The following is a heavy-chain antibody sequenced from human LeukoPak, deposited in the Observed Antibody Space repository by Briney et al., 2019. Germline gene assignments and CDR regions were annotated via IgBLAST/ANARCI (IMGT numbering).Heavy chain of an antibody. CDR2: IYYSGST. D-gene: IGHD6-13*01. CDR1: GGSISSGGYY. Sequence: SETLSLTCTVSGGSISSGGYYWSWIRQHPGKGLEWIGYIYYSGSTYYNPSLKSRVTISVDTSKNQFSLKLSSVTAADTAVYYCARAIPIAAAGSAVRRPRHWFDPWGQGTLVTVSS. V-gene: IGHV4-31*03. CDR3: ARAIPIAAAGSAVRRPRHWFDP. J-gene: IGHJ5*02.